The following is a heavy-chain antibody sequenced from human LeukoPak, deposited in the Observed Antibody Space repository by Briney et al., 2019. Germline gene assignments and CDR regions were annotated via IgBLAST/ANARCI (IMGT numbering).Heavy chain of an antibody. J-gene: IGHJ6*03. CDR1: GGSISSNNYY. D-gene: IGHD4-17*01. CDR3: ARDPITTVTNYYYYYMDV. CDR2: IYYRGNT. V-gene: IGHV4-39*02. Sequence: PSETLSLTCTVSGGSISSNNYYWGWIRQPPGTGLEWIGTIYYRGNTYYNPSLKSRVTISVDTSKNQFSLKLNSVTAADTAVYYCARDPITTVTNYYYYYMDVWGKGTTVTISS.